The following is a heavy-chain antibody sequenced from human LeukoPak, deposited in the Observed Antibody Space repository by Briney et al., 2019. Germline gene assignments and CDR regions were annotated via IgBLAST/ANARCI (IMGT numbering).Heavy chain of an antibody. CDR1: GFIFGSYA. V-gene: IGHV3-23*03. CDR2: LYSDGNT. CDR3: ARGVEPLAANTLAY. J-gene: IGHJ4*02. D-gene: IGHD1-14*01. Sequence: PGGSLRLSCAASGFIFGSYAMSWVRQAPGKGLEWVSVLYSDGNTKYADSVQGRFTISRDNSKNTLYLEMNSLSPDDTAVYYCARGVEPLAANTLAYWGQGTLVTVSS.